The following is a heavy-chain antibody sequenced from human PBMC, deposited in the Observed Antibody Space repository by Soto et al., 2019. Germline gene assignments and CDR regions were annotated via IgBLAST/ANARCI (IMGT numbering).Heavy chain of an antibody. V-gene: IGHV3-23*01. Sequence: PGGSLRLSCAASGFTFSSYAMSWVRQAPGKGLEWVSAISGSGGSTYYADSVKGRFTISRDNSKNTLYLQMNSLRAEDTVVYYCVKWNVHDQPINWFDPWGQGTLVTVSS. CDR3: VKWNVHDQPINWFDP. CDR2: ISGSGGST. J-gene: IGHJ5*02. D-gene: IGHD2-2*01. CDR1: GFTFSSYA.